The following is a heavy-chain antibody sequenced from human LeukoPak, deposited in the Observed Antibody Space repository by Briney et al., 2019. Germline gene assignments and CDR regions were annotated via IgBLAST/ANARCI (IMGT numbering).Heavy chain of an antibody. CDR1: GYSISSGYY. CDR2: INHSGYT. D-gene: IGHD4-17*01. J-gene: IGHJ4*02. V-gene: IGHV4-38-2*01. Sequence: SETLSLTCAISGYSISSGYYWGWIRQPPGKGLEWIGEINHSGYTNDSPSLKSRVTLSIDTSRKQFSLNLRSVTVADTGIYYCTRMTTGHDYWGQGTLVTVSS. CDR3: TRMTTGHDY.